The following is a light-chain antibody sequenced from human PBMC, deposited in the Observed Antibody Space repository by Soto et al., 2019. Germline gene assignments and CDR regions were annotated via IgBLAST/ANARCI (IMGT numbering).Light chain of an antibody. V-gene: IGLV2-8*01. CDR3: SSYAGSNNLVVV. CDR2: EVS. Sequence: QSALTQPPSASGSPGQSVTISCTGTSSDVGGYNYVSWYQQHPGKAPKLMIYEVSKRPSGVPDRFSGSKSGNTASLTVSGLQAEDESDYYCSSYAGSNNLVVVFGGGTLLTVL. J-gene: IGLJ2*01. CDR1: SSDVGGYNY.